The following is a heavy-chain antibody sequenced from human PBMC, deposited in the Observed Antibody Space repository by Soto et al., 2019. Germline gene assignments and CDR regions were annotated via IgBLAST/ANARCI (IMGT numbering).Heavy chain of an antibody. Sequence: EVQLVESGGGLVKPGGSLRLSCAASGFTFSNAWMNWVRQAPGKGLEWVGRIKSKTDGGTTDYAAPVKGRFTISRDDSNTTLYLQMDSMKTEDTAVYYWTTKGGGAGGALDIWGQGTMVTVSS. CDR1: GFTFSNAW. J-gene: IGHJ3*02. CDR2: IKSKTDGGTT. CDR3: TTKGGGAGGALDI. V-gene: IGHV3-15*07. D-gene: IGHD1-26*01.